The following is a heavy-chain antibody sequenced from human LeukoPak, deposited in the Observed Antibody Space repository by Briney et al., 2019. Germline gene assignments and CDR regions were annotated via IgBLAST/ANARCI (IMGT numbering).Heavy chain of an antibody. CDR2: ISAYNGNT. D-gene: IGHD1-26*01. Sequence: ASVKVSCKASGYTFTSYGISWVRQAPGQGLEWMGWISAYNGNTNYAQKLQGRVTMTTDTSTSTAYMELRSLRSDDTAVYYCARVPIVGATDRSFDYWGQGTLVTVSS. CDR3: ARVPIVGATDRSFDY. J-gene: IGHJ4*02. V-gene: IGHV1-18*01. CDR1: GYTFTSYG.